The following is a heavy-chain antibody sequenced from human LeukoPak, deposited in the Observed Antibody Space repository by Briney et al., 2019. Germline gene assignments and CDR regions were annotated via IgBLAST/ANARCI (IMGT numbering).Heavy chain of an antibody. D-gene: IGHD4-23*01. CDR2: IYYSGST. V-gene: IGHV4-39*02. CDR1: GGSISSISSNNYH. J-gene: IGHJ6*02. Sequence: SETVSLTCIVSGGSISSISSNNYHWGWIRQPPGNGLEWIGSIYYSGSTYYNPSLKSRVTISVDTSKNQFSLKLSSVTAADTALYYCAREMGVVTAHGIDVWGQGTTVTVSS. CDR3: AREMGVVTAHGIDV.